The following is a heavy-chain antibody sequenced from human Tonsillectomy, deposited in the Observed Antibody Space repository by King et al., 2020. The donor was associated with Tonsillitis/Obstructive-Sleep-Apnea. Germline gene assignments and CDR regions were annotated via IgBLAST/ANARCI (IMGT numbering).Heavy chain of an antibody. Sequence: DVQLVESGGGVVRPGGSLRLCCAASGFKFDDYGMGWVRQVPGKGLKWVSGINWNGGSTAYADSVKGRFTISRENAKNSLYLQMNSLRVEDTASYYCARRVGAAPGTYVWGKGTTVTVSS. V-gene: IGHV3-20*04. J-gene: IGHJ6*03. CDR3: ARRVGAAPGTYV. D-gene: IGHD6-13*01. CDR1: GFKFDDYG. CDR2: INWNGGST.